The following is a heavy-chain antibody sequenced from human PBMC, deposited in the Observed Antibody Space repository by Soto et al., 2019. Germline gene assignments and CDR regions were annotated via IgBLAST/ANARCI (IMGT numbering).Heavy chain of an antibody. CDR1: GFTFSSYS. V-gene: IGHV3-21*01. CDR3: ARLLIERRGWPLDY. CDR2: ISSSSSYI. J-gene: IGHJ4*02. Sequence: PGGSLRLSCAASGFTFSSYSMNWVRQAPGKGLEWVSSISSSSSYIYHADSVKGRFTISRDNAKNSLYLQMNSLRAEDTAVYYCARLLIERRGWPLDYWGQGTLVTVSS. D-gene: IGHD6-19*01.